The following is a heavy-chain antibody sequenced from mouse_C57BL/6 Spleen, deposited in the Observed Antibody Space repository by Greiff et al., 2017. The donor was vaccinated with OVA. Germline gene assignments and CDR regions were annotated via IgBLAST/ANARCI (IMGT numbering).Heavy chain of an antibody. CDR2: ISDGGSYT. CDR3: ARDVNYGSSYWYFDV. V-gene: IGHV5-4*01. Sequence: EVHLVESGGGLVKPGGSLKLSCAASGFTFSSYAMSWVRQTPEKRLEWVATISDGGSYTYYPDNVKGRFTISRDNAKNNLYLQMSHLKSEDTAMYYCARDVNYGSSYWYFDVWGTGTTVTVSS. D-gene: IGHD1-1*01. J-gene: IGHJ1*03. CDR1: GFTFSSYA.